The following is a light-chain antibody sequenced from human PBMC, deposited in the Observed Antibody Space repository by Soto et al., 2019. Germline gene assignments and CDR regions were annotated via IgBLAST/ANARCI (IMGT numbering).Light chain of an antibody. J-gene: IGKJ4*01. CDR3: QQRSNCPLN. Sequence: EIVLTQSPATLSLSPGERATLSYRASQSVSSYLAWYQQKPGQAPRLLIYDASNRATGIPARFSGSGSGTDFTLTISSLETEDFAVYYCQQRSNCPLNFGGGTKVEIK. CDR2: DAS. V-gene: IGKV3-11*01. CDR1: QSVSSY.